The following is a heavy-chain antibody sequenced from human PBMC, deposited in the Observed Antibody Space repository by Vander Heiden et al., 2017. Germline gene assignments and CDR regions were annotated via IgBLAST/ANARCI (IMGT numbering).Heavy chain of an antibody. CDR3: ARAPRYYDFWSGYFPGDGMDV. J-gene: IGHJ6*02. D-gene: IGHD3-3*01. Sequence: QVQLQQCGAGLLKPSETLSLPCAVYGGSFSGHYWSGIRQPRGKGLEWIGESNHSGSTNYNPSLKSRVTISVDTSKNQFSLKLSSVTAADTAVYYCARAPRYYDFWSGYFPGDGMDVWGQGTTVTVSS. CDR2: SNHSGST. CDR1: GGSFSGHY. V-gene: IGHV4-34*01.